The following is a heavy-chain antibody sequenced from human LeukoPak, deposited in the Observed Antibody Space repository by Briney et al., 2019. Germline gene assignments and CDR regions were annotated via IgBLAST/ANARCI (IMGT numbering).Heavy chain of an antibody. J-gene: IGHJ4*02. D-gene: IGHD3-3*01. CDR1: GYTFTSHY. Sequence: GASVKVSCRASGYTFTSHYMHWVREAPGQGLEWMGVINPSVGSTSYPQKFQGRVTMSRDTSTSTVYMELSSLKSEDTAVYYCAAPGASGLMGNFWSGPLHFWGQGALVTVSS. CDR2: INPSVGST. V-gene: IGHV1-46*01. CDR3: AAPGASGLMGNFWSGPLHF.